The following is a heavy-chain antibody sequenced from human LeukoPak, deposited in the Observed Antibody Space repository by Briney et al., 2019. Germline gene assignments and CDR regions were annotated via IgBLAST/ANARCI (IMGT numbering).Heavy chain of an antibody. J-gene: IGHJ5*02. D-gene: IGHD3-10*01. Sequence: SVKVSCKASGGTFSSYAISWVRQAPGQGVERMGRIIPILGIANYAQKFQGRVTITADKSTSTAYMELSSLRSEDTAVYYCATAQGYGSGSWGQGPLVTVSS. V-gene: IGHV1-69*04. CDR2: IIPILGIA. CDR3: ATAQGYGSGS. CDR1: GGTFSSYA.